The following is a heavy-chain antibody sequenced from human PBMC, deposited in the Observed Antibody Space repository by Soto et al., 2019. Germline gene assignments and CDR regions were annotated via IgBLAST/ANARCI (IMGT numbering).Heavy chain of an antibody. CDR3: ARDIDWYSNSSGFDN. J-gene: IGHJ4*02. CDR2: IWYDGSNK. V-gene: IGHV3-33*01. Sequence: QVQLVESGGGVVQPGRSLRLSCAASGFTFSSYGMLWVRQAPGKGLEWVAVIWYDGSNKHYADPVKGRFTISRDNSKNTLSLQMNSLRAEDTAIYYCARDIDWYSNSSGFDNWGQGTLVTVS. D-gene: IGHD1-26*01. CDR1: GFTFSSYG.